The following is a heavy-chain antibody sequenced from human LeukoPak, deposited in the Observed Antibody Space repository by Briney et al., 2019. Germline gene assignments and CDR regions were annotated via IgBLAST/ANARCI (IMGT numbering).Heavy chain of an antibody. CDR2: INPSGGST. CDR1: GYTFTSYY. CDR3: ARDLLDCSGGSCYRIVAFDI. Sequence: ASVKVSCKASGYTFTSYYMHWVRQAPGQGLEWMGIINPSGGSTSYAQKFQGRVTMTRDTSTSTVYMELSSLRSEDTAVYYCARDLLDCSGGSCYRIVAFDIRGQGTMVTVSS. V-gene: IGHV1-46*01. D-gene: IGHD2-15*01. J-gene: IGHJ3*02.